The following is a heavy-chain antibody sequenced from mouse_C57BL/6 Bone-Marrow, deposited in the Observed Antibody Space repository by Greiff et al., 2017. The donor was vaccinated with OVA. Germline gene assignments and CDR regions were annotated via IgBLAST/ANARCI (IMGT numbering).Heavy chain of an antibody. J-gene: IGHJ1*03. CDR2: ISDGGSYT. CDR3: ARDPHYGNYWYFDV. Sequence: EVKLMESGGGLVKPGGSLKLSCAASGFTFSSYAMSWVRQTPEKRLEWVATISDGGSYTYYPDNVKGRFTISRDNAKNNLYLQMSHLKSEDTAMYYCARDPHYGNYWYFDVWGTGTTVTVSS. CDR1: GFTFSSYA. V-gene: IGHV5-4*01. D-gene: IGHD2-1*01.